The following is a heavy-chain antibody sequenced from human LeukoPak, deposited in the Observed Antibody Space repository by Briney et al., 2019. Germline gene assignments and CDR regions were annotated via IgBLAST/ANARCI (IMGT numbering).Heavy chain of an antibody. Sequence: SETLSLTCAVSGYSISSGYYWGWIRQPPGKKLEWIGSIYHSGSTYYNPSLKSRVTISVDTSKNQFSLKLSSVTAADTAVYYCARHYYGSPLDYWGQGTLVTVSS. CDR1: GYSISSGYY. J-gene: IGHJ4*02. V-gene: IGHV4-38-2*01. CDR3: ARHYYGSPLDY. CDR2: IYHSGST. D-gene: IGHD3-10*01.